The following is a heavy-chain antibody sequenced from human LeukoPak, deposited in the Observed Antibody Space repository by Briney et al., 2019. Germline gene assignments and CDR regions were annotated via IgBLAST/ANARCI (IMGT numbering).Heavy chain of an antibody. J-gene: IGHJ6*03. D-gene: IGHD1-14*01. CDR3: ARSPGRNYYYYMDV. CDR1: GFTFSSYG. V-gene: IGHV3-30*02. CDR2: IRYDGSNK. Sequence: GGSLRLSCAASGFTFSSYGMHWVRQAPGKGLEWVAFIRYDGSNKYYADSVKGRFTISRDNSKNTLYLQMTSLRAEDTAVYYCARSPGRNYYYYMDVWGKGTTVTISS.